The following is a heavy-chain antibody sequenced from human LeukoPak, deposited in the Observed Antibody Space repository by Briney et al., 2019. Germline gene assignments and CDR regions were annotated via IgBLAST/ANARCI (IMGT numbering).Heavy chain of an antibody. J-gene: IGHJ6*02. CDR3: ARDPTPRYCSGGSCYTHYGMDV. D-gene: IGHD2-15*01. V-gene: IGHV3-21*01. CDR1: GFTFSSYT. CDR2: ISSSSSYI. Sequence: GGSLRLSCAASGFTFSSYTMNWVRQAPGKGLEWVSSISSSSSYIYYADSVKGRLTISRDNAKNSLYLQMNRLRAEDTAVYYCARDPTPRYCSGGSCYTHYGMDVWGQGTTVTVSS.